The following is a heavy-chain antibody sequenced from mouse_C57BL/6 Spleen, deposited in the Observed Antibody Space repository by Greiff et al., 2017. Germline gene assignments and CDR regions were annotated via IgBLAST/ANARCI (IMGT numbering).Heavy chain of an antibody. CDR3: ASNYAWFAY. CDR1: GYTFTSYW. V-gene: IGHV1-64*01. CDR2: IHPNSGST. J-gene: IGHJ3*01. Sequence: VQLQQPGAELVKPGASVKLSCKASGYTFTSYWMHWVKQRPGQGLEWIGMIHPNSGSTNYHEKFKSKATLTVDKSSNTAYMPLSSLTSEDSAVYYCASNYAWFAYWGQGTLVTVSA. D-gene: IGHD2-1*01.